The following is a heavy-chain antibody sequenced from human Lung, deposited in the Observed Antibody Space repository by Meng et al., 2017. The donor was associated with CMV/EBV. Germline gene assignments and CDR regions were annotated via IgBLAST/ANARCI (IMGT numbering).Heavy chain of an antibody. Sequence: ASVXVSCKASGYTFTGYYIHWVRQAPGQGLEWMGWINPKSGDTNYAQKFQGRVSMTRDTSITTGYMELRSLRSDDTAVYYCAREQAGDYGSGQDAVDIWGQGTMVTVSS. J-gene: IGHJ3*02. V-gene: IGHV1-2*02. D-gene: IGHD3-10*01. CDR1: GYTFTGYY. CDR2: INPKSGDT. CDR3: AREQAGDYGSGQDAVDI.